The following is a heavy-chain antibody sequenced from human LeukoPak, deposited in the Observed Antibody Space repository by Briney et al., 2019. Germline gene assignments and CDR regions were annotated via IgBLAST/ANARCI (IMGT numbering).Heavy chain of an antibody. CDR2: ISGSGGSA. Sequence: GGALRLSCGASGFNFSSYAVSWGRQAPGKGLEWVSAISGSGGSAYYADSMKGRFTISRDNSKNTLYLHLNSLRAEDTAMYYCAKDSSYYGSGTYMYWGQGTLVTVSS. CDR3: AKDSSYYGSGTYMY. D-gene: IGHD3-10*01. J-gene: IGHJ4*02. CDR1: GFNFSSYA. V-gene: IGHV3-23*01.